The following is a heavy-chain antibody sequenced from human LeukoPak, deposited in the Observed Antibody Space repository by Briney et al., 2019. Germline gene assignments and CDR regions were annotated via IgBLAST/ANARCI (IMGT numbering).Heavy chain of an antibody. CDR1: GGSFSGYY. V-gene: IGHV4-34*01. D-gene: IGHD1-14*01. CDR3: ARGLRGRKNFDY. Sequence: SETLSLTCAVYGGSFSGYYWSWIRQPPGKGLEWIGEINHSGSTNYNPSLKSRVTISVDTSKNQFSLKLSSVTAADTAVYYCARGLRGRKNFDYWGQGTLVTVSS. CDR2: INHSGST. J-gene: IGHJ4*02.